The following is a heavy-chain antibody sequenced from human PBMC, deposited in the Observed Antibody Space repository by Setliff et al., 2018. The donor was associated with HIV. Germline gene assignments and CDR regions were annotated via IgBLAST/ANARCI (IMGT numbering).Heavy chain of an antibody. CDR3: ASQSSTYYYDGSGYYRHFDY. V-gene: IGHV4-30-4*08. J-gene: IGHJ4*02. CDR2: IHYSGST. CDR1: GGSISIGDYY. D-gene: IGHD3-22*01. Sequence: SETLSLTCTVSGGSISIGDYYWTWIRQHPGKGLEWIGYIHYSGSTFYNPSLTSRVTISVDTSKIQFSLKLSSVTATDTAVYYCASQSSTYYYDGSGYYRHFDYWSQGTLVTVSS.